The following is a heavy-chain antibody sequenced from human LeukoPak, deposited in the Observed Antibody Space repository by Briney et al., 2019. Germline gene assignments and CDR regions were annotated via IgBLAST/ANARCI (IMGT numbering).Heavy chain of an antibody. J-gene: IGHJ4*02. D-gene: IGHD2/OR15-2a*01. CDR1: GFTFSSYS. V-gene: IGHV3-48*01. Sequence: GGSLRLSCAASGFTFSSYSMNWVRQAPGKGLEWVSYISSSSSTIYYADSVKGRFTISRDNAENSLYLQMNSLRAEDTAVYYCARDLGVVSHYYFDYWGQGTLVTVSS. CDR3: ARDLGVVSHYYFDY. CDR2: ISSSSSTI.